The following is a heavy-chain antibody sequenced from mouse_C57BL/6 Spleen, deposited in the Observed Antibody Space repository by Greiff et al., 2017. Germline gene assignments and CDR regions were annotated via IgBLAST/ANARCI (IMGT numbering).Heavy chain of an antibody. CDR1: GYTFTSYW. Sequence: VQLQQPGAELVMPGASVKLSCKASGYTFTSYWMHWVKQRPGQGLEWIGEIDPSDSYTNYNQKFKGKSTLTVDKSSSTAYMQLSSLTSENSAVYYCARWQLGLDYWGQGTPLTVSS. CDR2: IDPSDSYT. D-gene: IGHD4-1*02. J-gene: IGHJ2*01. CDR3: ARWQLGLDY. V-gene: IGHV1-69*01.